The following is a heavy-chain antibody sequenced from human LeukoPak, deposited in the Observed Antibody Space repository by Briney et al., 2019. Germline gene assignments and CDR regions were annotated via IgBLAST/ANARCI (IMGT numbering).Heavy chain of an antibody. Sequence: PGGSLRLSCAASGFTLNSYAIHWVRQAPGKGLEWVAVITYDGYKEFYADSVKGRFTISRDTFENTVYLQMNNLRIGDTGTYFCSRGLVWYTYFGDYWGQGTVVTVSS. CDR3: SRGLVWYTYFGDY. CDR1: GFTLNSYA. D-gene: IGHD2-8*01. V-gene: IGHV3-30-3*01. CDR2: ITYDGYKE. J-gene: IGHJ4*02.